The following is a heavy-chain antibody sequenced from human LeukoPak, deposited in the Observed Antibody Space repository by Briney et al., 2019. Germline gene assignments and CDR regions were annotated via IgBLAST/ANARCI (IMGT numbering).Heavy chain of an antibody. J-gene: IGHJ4*02. CDR2: IYYSGNT. CDR3: ARPNWNDLHFDY. CDR1: SGSINTYY. D-gene: IGHD1-1*01. V-gene: IGHV4-59*12. Sequence: SETLSLTCTVSSGSINTYYWSWIRQPPGKGLEWIGSIYYSGNTYYNPSLKSRVTISVDTSKNQFSLRLSSVTAADTAVYYCARPNWNDLHFDYWGQGTLVTVSS.